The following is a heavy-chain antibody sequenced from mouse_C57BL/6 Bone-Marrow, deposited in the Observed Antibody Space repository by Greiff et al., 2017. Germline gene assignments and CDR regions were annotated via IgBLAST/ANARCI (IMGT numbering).Heavy chain of an antibody. V-gene: IGHV1-82*01. CDR3: ATYDYSWFAY. CDR2: IYPGDGDT. Sequence: QVQLQQSGPELVKPGASVKISCKASGYAFSSSWMNWVKQRPGQGLEWIGRIYPGDGDTNYNGKFKGKATLTADKSSSTAYMQLSSLTSEASAVYFCATYDYSWFAYWGQGTLVTVSA. D-gene: IGHD2-4*01. CDR1: GYAFSSSW. J-gene: IGHJ3*01.